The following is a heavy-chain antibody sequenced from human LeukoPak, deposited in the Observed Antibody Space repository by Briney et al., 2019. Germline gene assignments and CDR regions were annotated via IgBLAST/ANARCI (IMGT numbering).Heavy chain of an antibody. CDR2: IYYSGST. V-gene: IGHV4-59*11. D-gene: IGHD5-24*01. CDR1: GDSISSHY. J-gene: IGHJ4*02. CDR3: ARGRDGYVDY. Sequence: SETLSLTCTVSGDSISSHYWAWIRQPPGKGPEWIGYIYYSGSTNYSPSLKSRVTISIDTSKNQFSLKLTSVTAADTAVYYCARGRDGYVDYWGRGTLVTVSS.